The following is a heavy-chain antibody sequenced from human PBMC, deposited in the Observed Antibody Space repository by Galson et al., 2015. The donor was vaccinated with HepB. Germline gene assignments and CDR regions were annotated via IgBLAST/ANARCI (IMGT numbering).Heavy chain of an antibody. CDR3: ARDPPVYCSGGSCYVAPRLYYFDY. D-gene: IGHD2-15*01. J-gene: IGHJ4*02. Sequence: SVKVSCKASGYTFTGYYMHWVRQAPGQGLEWMGWINPNSGGTNYAQKFQGRVTMTRDTSISTAYMELSRLRSDDTAVYYCARDPPVYCSGGSCYVAPRLYYFDYWGQGTLVTVSS. V-gene: IGHV1-2*02. CDR1: GYTFTGYY. CDR2: INPNSGGT.